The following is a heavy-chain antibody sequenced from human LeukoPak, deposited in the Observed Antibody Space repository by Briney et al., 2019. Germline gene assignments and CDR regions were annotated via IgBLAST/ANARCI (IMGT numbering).Heavy chain of an antibody. V-gene: IGHV4-39*07. CDR3: ARAKGIQLERLGWFDP. Sequence: SETLSLTCTVSGGSISSSSYYWGWIRQPPGKGLEWIGSIYYSGSTYYNPPLKSRVTISVDTSKNQFSLKLSSVTAADTAVYYCARAKGIQLERLGWFDPWGQGTLVTVSS. J-gene: IGHJ5*02. CDR1: GGSISSSSYY. CDR2: IYYSGST. D-gene: IGHD1-1*01.